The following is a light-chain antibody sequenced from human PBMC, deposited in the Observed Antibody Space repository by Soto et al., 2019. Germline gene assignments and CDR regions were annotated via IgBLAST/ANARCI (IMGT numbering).Light chain of an antibody. CDR2: EVT. V-gene: IGLV2-14*01. CDR1: SSDVGTYNY. CDR3: SSYTSSSTLEV. J-gene: IGLJ1*01. Sequence: QSVLTQPASVSGSPGQSITISCTGTSSDVGTYNYVSWYQQHPGKAPKLMIYEVTNRPSGVSNRFSGSKSGNTASLTISGLQAEDEDDYYCSSYTSSSTLEVFGTGTKLTVL.